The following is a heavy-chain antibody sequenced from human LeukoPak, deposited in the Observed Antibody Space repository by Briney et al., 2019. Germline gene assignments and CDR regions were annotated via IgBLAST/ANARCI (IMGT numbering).Heavy chain of an antibody. Sequence: SVTLSLTCTVSGGSISSYYWSWIRQPPGKGLEWNGYIYYSGSTNYNPSLKSRVTISVDTSKNQFSLKLSSVTAADTAVYYCARVWNSSGWYVDWFDPWGQGTLVTVSS. V-gene: IGHV4-59*01. CDR1: GGSISSYY. CDR3: ARVWNSSGWYVDWFDP. CDR2: IYYSGST. J-gene: IGHJ5*02. D-gene: IGHD6-19*01.